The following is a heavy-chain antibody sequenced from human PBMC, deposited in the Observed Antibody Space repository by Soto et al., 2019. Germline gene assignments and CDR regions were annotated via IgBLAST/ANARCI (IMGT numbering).Heavy chain of an antibody. J-gene: IGHJ6*02. D-gene: IGHD6-13*01. Sequence: QVQLVESGGGVVQPGRSLRLSCAASGFTFSSYAMHWVRQAPGKGLEWVAVISYDGSNKYYADSVKGRFTISRDNSKNXLYLQMNSLRAEDTAVYYCARDIFSSWYFYYGMDVWGQGTTVTVSS. CDR1: GFTFSSYA. V-gene: IGHV3-30-3*01. CDR3: ARDIFSSWYFYYGMDV. CDR2: ISYDGSNK.